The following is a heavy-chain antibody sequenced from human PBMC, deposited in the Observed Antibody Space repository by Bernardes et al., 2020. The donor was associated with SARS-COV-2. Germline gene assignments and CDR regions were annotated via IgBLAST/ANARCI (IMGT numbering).Heavy chain of an antibody. V-gene: IGHV3-49*04. CDR2: IRSKAYGGTT. CDR3: SRCDFWSAYYLDY. J-gene: IGHJ4*02. Sequence: GGSLRLSCTASGFTFGDYAMSWVRQAPGKGLEWVGFIRSKAYGGTTEYAASVKGRFTISRDDSKSIAYLQMNSLKTEDTAVYYCSRCDFWSAYYLDYWGQGTLVTVSS. D-gene: IGHD3-3*01. CDR1: GFTFGDYA.